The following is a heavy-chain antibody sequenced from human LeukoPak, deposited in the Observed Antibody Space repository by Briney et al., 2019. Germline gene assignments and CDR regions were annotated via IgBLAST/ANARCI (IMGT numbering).Heavy chain of an antibody. D-gene: IGHD1-1*01. Sequence: GGSLRLSCAASGLTVSSNYMSWVRQAPGKGLEWVSVIYTGGSTYYADSVKGRFTISRDNSKNTLYLQMNSLRAEDTAVYYCAKGYGYYYYGMDVWGQRTTVTVSS. CDR2: IYTGGST. J-gene: IGHJ6*02. CDR3: AKGYGYYYYGMDV. V-gene: IGHV3-53*01. CDR1: GLTVSSNY.